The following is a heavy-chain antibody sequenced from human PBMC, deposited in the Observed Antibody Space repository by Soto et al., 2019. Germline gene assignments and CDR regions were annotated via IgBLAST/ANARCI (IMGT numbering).Heavy chain of an antibody. CDR3: LGWLNENWVDP. J-gene: IGHJ5*02. V-gene: IGHV1-8*01. Sequence: GASVKVSCKASGYTFTSYDINWVRQATGQGLEWMGWMNPNSGNTGYAQKFQGRVTMTRNTSISTAYMELSSVTAADTAVYYCLGWLNENWVDPWGQGTLVTVS. D-gene: IGHD6-19*01. CDR1: GYTFTSYD. CDR2: MNPNSGNT.